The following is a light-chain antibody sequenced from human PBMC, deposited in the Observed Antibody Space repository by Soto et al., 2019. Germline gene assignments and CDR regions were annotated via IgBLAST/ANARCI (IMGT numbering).Light chain of an antibody. CDR1: SSNIGSNT. V-gene: IGLV1-44*01. Sequence: QSVLTQPPSASGTPGQRVTISCSGSSSNIGSNTVNWYQQLPGTAPKFLIYKNNKRPSGVPDQFSGSKSGPSASLAISGLQAEDEADYYFPAWEDSRSFGLFGGGTKLTVL. J-gene: IGLJ2*01. CDR3: PAWEDSRSFGL. CDR2: KNN.